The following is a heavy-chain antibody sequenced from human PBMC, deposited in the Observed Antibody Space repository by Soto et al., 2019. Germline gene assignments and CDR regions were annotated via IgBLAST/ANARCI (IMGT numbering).Heavy chain of an antibody. CDR3: ARSPTNYYGSGSRKYYFDY. Sequence: GGSLRLSCAASGFTFSSYWMSWVRQVPGKGLEWVANIKQDGSEKYYVHSVKGRFTISRDNAKNSLYLQMNSLRAEDTAVYYCARSPTNYYGSGSRKYYFDYWGQGTLVTVSS. D-gene: IGHD3-10*01. V-gene: IGHV3-7*01. CDR2: IKQDGSEK. J-gene: IGHJ4*02. CDR1: GFTFSSYW.